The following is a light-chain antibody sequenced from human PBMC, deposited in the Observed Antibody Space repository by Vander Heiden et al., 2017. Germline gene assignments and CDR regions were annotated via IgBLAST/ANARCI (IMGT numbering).Light chain of an antibody. Sequence: SALTQPASVSGSPGQSITISCTATSSDIGRFTLVSCYRQSPGKAPNLIFLGVIGRPPGFLPRSSGSKSAYPAPLTTFGSQLENEPDYNCGSNAGTGIFIVFGGGTKLTV. CDR1: SSDIGRFTL. J-gene: IGLJ2*01. CDR2: GV. CDR3: GSNAGTGIFIV. V-gene: IGLV2-23*02.